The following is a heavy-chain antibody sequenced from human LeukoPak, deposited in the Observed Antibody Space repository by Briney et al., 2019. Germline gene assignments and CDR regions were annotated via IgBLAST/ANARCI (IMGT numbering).Heavy chain of an antibody. CDR1: GGSISSGSYY. D-gene: IGHD6-13*01. CDR2: IYSSGST. V-gene: IGHV4-61*02. CDR3: ARISSSNWYNERGAFDV. Sequence: SQTLSLTCTVSGGSISSGSYYWSWIRQPAGKGLEWIGRIYSSGSTNYNPSLKSRVTISVDTSKNQFSLKLRSVTAADTAVYYCARISSSNWYNERGAFDVWGQGTMVTVSS. J-gene: IGHJ3*01.